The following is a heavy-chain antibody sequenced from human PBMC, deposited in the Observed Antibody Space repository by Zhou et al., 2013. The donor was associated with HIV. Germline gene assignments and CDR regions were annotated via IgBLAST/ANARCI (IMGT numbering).Heavy chain of an antibody. V-gene: IGHV1-18*04. J-gene: IGHJ3*02. Sequence: QVQLVQSGSELKKSGASVKVSCKASGYTFINHGITWVRQVPGQGLEWMGWITAYNANTNYGQNLQGRVTMTTDTSTNTVYMELRSLRSDDTAVYYCARDRDSSGYSYDAFDIWGQGTMVTVSS. D-gene: IGHD3-22*01. CDR3: ARDRDSSGYSYDAFDI. CDR2: ITAYNANT. CDR1: GYTFINHG.